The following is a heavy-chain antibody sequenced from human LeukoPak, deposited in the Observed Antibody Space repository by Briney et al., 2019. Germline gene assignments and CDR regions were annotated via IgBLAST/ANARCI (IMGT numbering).Heavy chain of an antibody. D-gene: IGHD2-2*01. CDR1: GFTFSSYN. Sequence: PGGSLRLSCAASGFTFSSYNMNWVRQAPGKGLEWVSYISSSSSTIYYADSVKGRFTISRDNAKNSLYLQMNSLRAEDTAVYYCAKVERIVVVPAAIDYWGQGTLVTVSS. CDR2: ISSSSSTI. CDR3: AKVERIVVVPAAIDY. J-gene: IGHJ4*02. V-gene: IGHV3-48*01.